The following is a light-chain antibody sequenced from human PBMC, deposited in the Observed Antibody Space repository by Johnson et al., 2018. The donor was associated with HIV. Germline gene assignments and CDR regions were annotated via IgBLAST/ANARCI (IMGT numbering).Light chain of an antibody. Sequence: VLTQPPSVSAAPGQKVTISCSGSSSNIGNNYVSWYQQLPGTAPKLLIYDNNKRPSGIPDLFSGSKSGTSATLGITGLQTGDEADYYCGPWDSSLSAGGYVFGTGTKVTVL. V-gene: IGLV1-51*01. CDR3: GPWDSSLSAGGYV. CDR2: DNN. J-gene: IGLJ1*01. CDR1: SSNIGNNY.